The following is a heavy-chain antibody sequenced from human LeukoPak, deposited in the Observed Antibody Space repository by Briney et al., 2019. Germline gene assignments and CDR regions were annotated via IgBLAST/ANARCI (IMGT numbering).Heavy chain of an antibody. J-gene: IGHJ4*02. V-gene: IGHV3-7*01. CDR2: IKQDGSEK. CDR1: GFTFSSYW. CDR3: VRTRRGRITMVRGVPHYLYY. Sequence: GGSLRLSCAASGFTFSSYWMSWVRQAPGKGLEWVVNIKQDGSEKYYVDSGKGRFTISRDNAKNSLYLQMNSLRAEDTAVYYCVRTRRGRITMVRGVPHYLYYWGQGTLVTVSS. D-gene: IGHD3-10*01.